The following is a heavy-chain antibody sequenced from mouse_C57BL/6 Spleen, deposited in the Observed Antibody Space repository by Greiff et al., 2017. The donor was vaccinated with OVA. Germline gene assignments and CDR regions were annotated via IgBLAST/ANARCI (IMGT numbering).Heavy chain of an antibody. J-gene: IGHJ3*01. V-gene: IGHV1-63*01. Sequence: VQLQESGAELVRPGTSVKMSCKASGYTFTNYWIGWAKQRPGHGLEWIGDIYPGGGYTNYNEKFKGKATLTADKSSSTAYMQFGSLTSEDSAIYYCARGGDGNAWFAYWGQGTLVTVSA. D-gene: IGHD2-1*01. CDR1: GYTFTNYW. CDR2: IYPGGGYT. CDR3: ARGGDGNAWFAY.